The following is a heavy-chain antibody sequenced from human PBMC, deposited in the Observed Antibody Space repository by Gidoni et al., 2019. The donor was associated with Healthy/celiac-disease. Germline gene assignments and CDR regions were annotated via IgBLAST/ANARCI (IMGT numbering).Heavy chain of an antibody. J-gene: IGHJ6*02. CDR3: ARDAGYGSGSRYYYYGMDV. V-gene: IGHV3-21*01. CDR2: ISSSSSYI. CDR1: GFTFSSYR. D-gene: IGHD3-10*01. Sequence: EVQLVESGGGLVKPGGSLSLSCAPSGFTFSSYRMNWVRQAPGKGLEWVSSISSSSSYIYYADSVKGRFTISRDNAKNSLYLKMNSLRAEDTAVYYCARDAGYGSGSRYYYYGMDVWGQGTTVTVSS.